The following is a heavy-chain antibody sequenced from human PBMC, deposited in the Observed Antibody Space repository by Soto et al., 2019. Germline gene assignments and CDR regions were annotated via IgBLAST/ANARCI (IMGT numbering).Heavy chain of an antibody. J-gene: IGHJ6*02. D-gene: IGHD4-4*01. CDR1: GGTFSSYA. Sequence: QVQLVQSGAEVKKPGSSVKVSCKASGGTFSSYAISWVRQAPGQGLEWMGGIIPSFGTANYAQKLQGRVTITADESTSTAYMELSSLRSEDTAVSYCARVKNDYCNYPYYYYYYGMDVWGQGTTVTVSS. V-gene: IGHV1-69*12. CDR3: ARVKNDYCNYPYYYYYYGMDV. CDR2: IIPSFGTA.